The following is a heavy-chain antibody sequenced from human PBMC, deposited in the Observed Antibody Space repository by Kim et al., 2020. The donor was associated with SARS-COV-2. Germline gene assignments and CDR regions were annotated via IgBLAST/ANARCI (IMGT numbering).Heavy chain of an antibody. CDR3: AREAGGLLRPAAMSWFDP. CDR1: GGSISSSSYY. Sequence: SETLSLTCTVSGGSISSSSYYWGWIRQPPGKGLEWIGSIYYSGSTYYNPSLKSRVTISVDTSKNQFSLKLSSVTAADTAVHYCAREAGGLLRPAAMSWFDPWGQGTLVTVSS. D-gene: IGHD2-2*01. J-gene: IGHJ5*02. V-gene: IGHV4-39*07. CDR2: IYYSGST.